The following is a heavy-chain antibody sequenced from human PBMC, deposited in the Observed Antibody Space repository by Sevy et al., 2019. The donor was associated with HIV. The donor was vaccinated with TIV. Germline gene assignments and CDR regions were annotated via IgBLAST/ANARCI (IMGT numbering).Heavy chain of an antibody. V-gene: IGHV3-72*01. CDR2: IGNKANSYTT. Sequence: GGSQRLSCAASGFSFSDYYMHWVRQAPGKGLEWVGRIGNKANSYTTEFAASVKGRFTISRDDSKNSLYLQMHSLKTDDTTVYYCARVMRRILWWSLDSWGQGTLVTVSS. D-gene: IGHD2-21*01. CDR3: ARVMRRILWWSLDS. J-gene: IGHJ4*02. CDR1: GFSFSDYY.